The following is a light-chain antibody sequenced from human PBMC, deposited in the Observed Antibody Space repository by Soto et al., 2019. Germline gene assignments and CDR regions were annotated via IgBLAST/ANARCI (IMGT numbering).Light chain of an antibody. Sequence: DIQMTQSPSSLSASFGDRVTITCRASQGIGVYLAWFQQKPGNAPKLLIYAASTLQSGVPSRFSGSGSGTDFTLTISSLQPEDVATYYWQKYNSAPLTFGGGTKVEIK. CDR2: AAS. J-gene: IGKJ4*01. CDR3: QKYNSAPLT. CDR1: QGIGVY. V-gene: IGKV1-27*01.